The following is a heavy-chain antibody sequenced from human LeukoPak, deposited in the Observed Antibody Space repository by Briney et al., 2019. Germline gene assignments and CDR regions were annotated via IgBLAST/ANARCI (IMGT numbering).Heavy chain of an antibody. CDR3: AKDMSATNSGSSYFDY. Sequence: GGSLRLSCAASGFTFSSYWMHWVRQAPGKGLEWVSGISWNSGSIGYADSVKGRFTISRDNAKNSLYLQMNSLRAEDMALYYCAKDMSATNSGSSYFDYWGQGTLVTVSS. CDR2: ISWNSGSI. CDR1: GFTFSSYW. D-gene: IGHD1-26*01. V-gene: IGHV3-9*03. J-gene: IGHJ4*02.